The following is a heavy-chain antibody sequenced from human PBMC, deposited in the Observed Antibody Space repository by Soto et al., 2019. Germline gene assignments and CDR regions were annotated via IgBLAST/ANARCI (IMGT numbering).Heavy chain of an antibody. CDR2: INPSGGST. V-gene: IGHV1-46*03. D-gene: IGHD4-4*01. CDR3: ARGHSNYDYYYYYMDV. J-gene: IGHJ6*03. CDR1: GYTFTKYY. Sequence: ASVKGSCKASGYTFTKYYMHWGRQAPGQGLEWMGIINPSGGSTSYAQKFQGRVTMTRDTSTSTVYMELSSLRSEDTAVYYCARGHSNYDYYYYYMDVWGKGTTVTVSS.